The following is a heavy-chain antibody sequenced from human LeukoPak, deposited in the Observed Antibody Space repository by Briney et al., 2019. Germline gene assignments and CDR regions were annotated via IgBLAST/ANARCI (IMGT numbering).Heavy chain of an antibody. J-gene: IGHJ6*02. Sequence: PGGSLRLSCAASGFTFSNYEMNWVRQAPGKGLEWVPYISSSGSTMYYADSVRGRFTISRDNAKNSLYLQMNGLRAEDTAVYYCARDQGKDGDRNYYYGMDVWGQGTTVTVSS. V-gene: IGHV3-48*03. CDR2: ISSSGSTM. CDR1: GFTFSNYE. D-gene: IGHD4-17*01. CDR3: ARDQGKDGDRNYYYGMDV.